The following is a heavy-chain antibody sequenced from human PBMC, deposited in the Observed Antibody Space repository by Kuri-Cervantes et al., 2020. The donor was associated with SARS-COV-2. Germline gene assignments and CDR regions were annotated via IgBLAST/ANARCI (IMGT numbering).Heavy chain of an antibody. CDR2: ISSSSSTI. Sequence: GGSLRLSCAASGFTFSSYSMNWVRQAPGKGLEWVSYISSSSSTIYYADSVKGQFTISRDNAKNSLYLQMNSLRAEDTAVYYCAKDPVYYYYYMDVWGKGTMVTVSS. CDR3: AKDPVYYYYYMDV. J-gene: IGHJ6*03. CDR1: GFTFSSYS. V-gene: IGHV3-48*01.